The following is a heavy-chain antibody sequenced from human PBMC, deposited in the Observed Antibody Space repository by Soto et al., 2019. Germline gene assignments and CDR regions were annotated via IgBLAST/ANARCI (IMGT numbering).Heavy chain of an antibody. J-gene: IGHJ6*02. V-gene: IGHV4-59*01. CDR1: GASINNYY. CDR2: IHYSGTT. Sequence: QVQMQESGPGLVKPSETLSLTCTVSGASINNYYCNWVRQPPGKGLEWIWSIHYSGTTHYNPSLESRVNIARDAARHQFSLRLRSVTSADAAVYYCAGDTYGVDGWGQGTTVTVS. CDR3: AGDTYGVDG.